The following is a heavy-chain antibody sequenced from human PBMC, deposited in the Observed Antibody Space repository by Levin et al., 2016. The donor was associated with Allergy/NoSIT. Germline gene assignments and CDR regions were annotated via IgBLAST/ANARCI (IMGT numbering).Heavy chain of an antibody. D-gene: IGHD3-3*01. J-gene: IGHJ6*03. Sequence: SVKVSCKASGGTFSSYAISWVRQAPGQGLEWMGGIIPIFGTANYAQKFQGRVTITADESTSTAYMELSSLRSEDTAVYYCALGWGPGWSGYYVYYYYYMDVWGKGTTVTVSS. CDR1: GGTFSSYA. CDR3: ALGWGPGWSGYYVYYYYYMDV. V-gene: IGHV1-69*13. CDR2: IIPIFGTA.